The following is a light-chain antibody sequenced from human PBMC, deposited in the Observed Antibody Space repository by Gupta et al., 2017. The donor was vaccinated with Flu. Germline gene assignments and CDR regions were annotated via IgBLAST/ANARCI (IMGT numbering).Light chain of an antibody. Sequence: QSALTQPASVSGSPGQSITISCTGTRTDIGSYDLVSWYQQHPGKAPRLIISEVNNRPSGVSNRFSGSKSGNTASLTISGLQSEDEADYYYSSYTRRSTPMIFGGGTKITVL. V-gene: IGLV2-14*02. CDR3: SSYTRRSTPMI. CDR1: RTDIGSYDL. J-gene: IGLJ2*01. CDR2: EVN.